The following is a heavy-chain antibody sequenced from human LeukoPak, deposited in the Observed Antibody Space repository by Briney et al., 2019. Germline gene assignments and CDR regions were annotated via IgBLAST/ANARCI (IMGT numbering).Heavy chain of an antibody. D-gene: IGHD4-17*01. CDR3: AKDASPTVTTAYWYFDL. CDR2: ISYDGSNK. V-gene: IGHV3-30*18. Sequence: GGSPRLSCAASGFTFSSYGMHWVRQAPGKGLEWVAVISYDGSNKYYADSVKGRFTISRDNSKNALYLQMNSLRAEDTAVYYCAKDASPTVTTAYWYFDLWGRGTLVTVSS. J-gene: IGHJ2*01. CDR1: GFTFSSYG.